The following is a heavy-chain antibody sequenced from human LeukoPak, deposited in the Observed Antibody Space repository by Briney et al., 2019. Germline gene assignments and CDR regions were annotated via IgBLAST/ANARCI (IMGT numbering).Heavy chain of an antibody. D-gene: IGHD3-10*01. CDR1: GGSISSYY. Sequence: SETLSLTCTVSGGSISSYYWSWIRQPPGKGLEWSGYIYYSGSTNYNPSLKSRVTISVDTSKNQFSLKLSSVTAADTAVYYCARSLRMVRGEYYFDYWGQGTLVTVSS. J-gene: IGHJ4*02. CDR3: ARSLRMVRGEYYFDY. V-gene: IGHV4-59*01. CDR2: IYYSGST.